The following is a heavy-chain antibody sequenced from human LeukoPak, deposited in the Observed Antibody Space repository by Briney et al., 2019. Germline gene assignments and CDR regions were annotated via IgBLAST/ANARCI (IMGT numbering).Heavy chain of an antibody. D-gene: IGHD3-22*01. CDR3: AKDMPKYYYDSSGPHDY. J-gene: IGHJ4*02. CDR2: ISWNSGSI. Sequence: GGSLRLSCAASGFTFDDYAMHWVRQAPGKGLEWVSGISWNSGSIGYADSVKGRFTISRDNAKNSLYLQMNSLRAEDTALYYCAKDMPKYYYDSSGPHDYWGQGTLVTVSS. V-gene: IGHV3-9*01. CDR1: GFTFDDYA.